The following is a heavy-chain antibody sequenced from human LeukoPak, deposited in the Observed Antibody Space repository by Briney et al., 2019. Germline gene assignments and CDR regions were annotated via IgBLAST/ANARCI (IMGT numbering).Heavy chain of an antibody. CDR2: IYSNEIT. D-gene: IGHD1-26*01. CDR3: ARGSGAATNEALDY. Sequence: PSETLSLTCTVSGGSISGSYWTWVRQPAGKGLEWIGRIYSNEITNYNPSLKSRVTMSVDTSKNQFSLKLTSATAADTAVYYCARGSGAATNEALDYWGQGTLVTVSS. J-gene: IGHJ4*02. V-gene: IGHV4-4*07. CDR1: GGSISGSY.